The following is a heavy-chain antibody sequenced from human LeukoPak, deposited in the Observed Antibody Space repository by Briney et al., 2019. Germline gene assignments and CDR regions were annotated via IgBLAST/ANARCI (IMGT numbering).Heavy chain of an antibody. D-gene: IGHD3-10*01. CDR3: ARGAPNYYGSGSPGAFDI. CDR1: GGSISSSNW. CDR2: IYTSGST. V-gene: IGHV4-4*02. J-gene: IGHJ3*02. Sequence: PSETLSLTCAVSGGSISSSNWWSWVRQPPGKGLEWIGEIYTSGSTNYNPSLKSRVTISVDTSKNQFSLKLSSVTAADTAVYYCARGAPNYYGSGSPGAFDIWGQGTMVTVSS.